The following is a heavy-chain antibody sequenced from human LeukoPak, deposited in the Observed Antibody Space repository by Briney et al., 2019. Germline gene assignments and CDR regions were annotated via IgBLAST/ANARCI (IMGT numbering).Heavy chain of an antibody. D-gene: IGHD3-10*01. V-gene: IGHV3-23*01. J-gene: IGHJ6*03. Sequence: GGSLRLSCAASGFTFSSYAMTWVRQAPGKGLEWVSGISGSGGNTYYTDSVKGRFTISRDNSKNTLYLQMNSLRAEDTAVYYCAKDGSGSGSYIPYYYYYYMDVWGKGTTVTISS. CDR2: ISGSGGNT. CDR3: AKDGSGSGSYIPYYYYYYMDV. CDR1: GFTFSSYA.